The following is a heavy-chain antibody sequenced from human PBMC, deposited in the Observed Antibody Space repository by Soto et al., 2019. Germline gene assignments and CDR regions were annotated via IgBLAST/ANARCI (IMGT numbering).Heavy chain of an antibody. V-gene: IGHV4-34*01. D-gene: IGHD3-10*01. CDR1: GGSFSGYY. Sequence: QVQLQQWGAGLLKPSETLSLTCAVYGGSFSGYYWSWIRQPPGKGLEWIGEINHSGSTNYNPSLKSRVTIAVDTSRNQFSLQLSSVNAADTAVYYCSRGRDLRWFGESRAANYFDYWGQEPLVTVSS. J-gene: IGHJ4*02. CDR2: INHSGST. CDR3: SRGRDLRWFGESRAANYFDY.